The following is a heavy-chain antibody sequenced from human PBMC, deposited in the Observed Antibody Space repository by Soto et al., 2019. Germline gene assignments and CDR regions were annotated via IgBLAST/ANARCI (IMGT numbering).Heavy chain of an antibody. D-gene: IGHD6-13*01. J-gene: IGHJ4*02. Sequence: SEPLSLTCTVSGGSISSYYWSWIRQPPGKGLEWIGYIYYSGSTNYNPSLKSRVTISVDTSKNQFSLKLSSVTAADTAVYYCARALIAAAGFDYWGQGTPVTVSS. V-gene: IGHV4-59*01. CDR1: GGSISSYY. CDR2: IYYSGST. CDR3: ARALIAAAGFDY.